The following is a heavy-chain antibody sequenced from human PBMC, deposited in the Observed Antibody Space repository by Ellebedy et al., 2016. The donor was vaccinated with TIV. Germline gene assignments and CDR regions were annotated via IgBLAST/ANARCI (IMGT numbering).Heavy chain of an antibody. CDR1: GFTFSTYV. Sequence: GGSLRLXCAASGFTFSTYVRTWFRQAPGKGLEWVAAITGSGVSTYYADSVKGRFTISRDNSKNTLYLQMNSLRAEDTAVYYCAKGEDYYASGPRGTMDVWGQGTTVTVSS. D-gene: IGHD3-10*01. CDR3: AKGEDYYASGPRGTMDV. CDR2: ITGSGVST. J-gene: IGHJ6*02. V-gene: IGHV3-23*01.